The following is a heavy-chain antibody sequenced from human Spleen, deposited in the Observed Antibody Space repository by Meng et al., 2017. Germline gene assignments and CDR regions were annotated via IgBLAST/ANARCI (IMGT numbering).Heavy chain of an antibody. V-gene: IGHV3-7*01. CDR1: GFIFSDYG. CDR3: ARDASTYYYGLGSYYTPGYFDY. D-gene: IGHD3-10*01. J-gene: IGHJ4*02. Sequence: GESLKISCAASGFIFSDYGMHWDRQAPGKGLEWVANIKQDGSEKYYVDSVKGRFTISRDNAKNSLYLQMNSLRAEDTAVYYCARDASTYYYGLGSYYTPGYFDYWGQGPLVTVSS. CDR2: IKQDGSEK.